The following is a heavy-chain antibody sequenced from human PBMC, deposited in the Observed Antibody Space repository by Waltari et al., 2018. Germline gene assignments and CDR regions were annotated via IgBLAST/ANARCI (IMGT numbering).Heavy chain of an antibody. V-gene: IGHV3-30-3*01. J-gene: IGHJ4*02. Sequence: QVQLVESGGGVVQPGRSLRLSCAASGFTFSSYAMHWVRQAPGKGREWVAVISYDGSNKYYADSVKGRFTISRDNSKNTLYLQMNSLRAEDTAVYYCARVPEDFWSGLDYWGQGTLVTVSS. CDR2: ISYDGSNK. CDR3: ARVPEDFWSGLDY. CDR1: GFTFSSYA. D-gene: IGHD3-3*01.